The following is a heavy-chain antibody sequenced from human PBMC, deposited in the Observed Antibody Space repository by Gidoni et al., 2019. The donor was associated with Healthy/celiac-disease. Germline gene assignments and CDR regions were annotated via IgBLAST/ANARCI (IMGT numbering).Heavy chain of an antibody. V-gene: IGHV2-5*02. Sequence: QITLQESGPTLVKPTQTLTLTCPFSRFSLRTSGVGVGWIRQPPGKALEWRALIYCDDDKRYSPSLKSRLTITKDTSKNQVVLTMTNMDPVDTATYYCAHSGWFGEYRPYCFDYWGQGTLVTVSS. CDR3: AHSGWFGEYRPYCFDY. J-gene: IGHJ4*02. CDR1: RFSLRTSGVG. CDR2: IYCDDDK. D-gene: IGHD3-10*01.